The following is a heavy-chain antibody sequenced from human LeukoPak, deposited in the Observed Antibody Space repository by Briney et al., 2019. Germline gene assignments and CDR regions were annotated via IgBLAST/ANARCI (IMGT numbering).Heavy chain of an antibody. CDR2: VGVRGVKT. CDR1: GFTFSSYW. V-gene: IGHV3-23*01. CDR3: AKIVVPAAYYFYGMDV. Sequence: GGSLRLSCAASGFTFSSYWMSWVRQTPGKGLEWVSGVGVRGVKTFYADSVKGRFTVSRDNAKSTVFLQMNSLRPEDSAVYYCAKIVVPAAYYFYGMDVWGQGTTVTVSS. D-gene: IGHD2-2*01. J-gene: IGHJ6*02.